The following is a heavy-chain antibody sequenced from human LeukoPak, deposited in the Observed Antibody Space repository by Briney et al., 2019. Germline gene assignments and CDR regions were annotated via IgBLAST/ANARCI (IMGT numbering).Heavy chain of an antibody. V-gene: IGHV1-8*02. CDR2: MNPNSGNT. CDR3: ARRDSSGYYVY. D-gene: IGHD3-22*01. Sequence: ASVKVSCKASGYTFTNYDINWVRQATGQGLEWMGWMNPNSGNTGYAQKFQGRVTMTRDTSISTAYMELSRLRSDDTAVYYCARRDSSGYYVYWGQGTLVTVSS. CDR1: GYTFTNYD. J-gene: IGHJ4*02.